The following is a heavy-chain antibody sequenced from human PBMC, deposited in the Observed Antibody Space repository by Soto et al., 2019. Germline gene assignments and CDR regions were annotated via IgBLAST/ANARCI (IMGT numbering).Heavy chain of an antibody. V-gene: IGHV1-46*01. Sequence: QVQLVQSGAEVKKPGASVKVSCKASGFTFTNYFFHWVRQAPRQGLEWMGIISPYDGSKNYQQSLQGRVTMTSDTSTSTVYMELRSLRSADTAVYFCPRGDGRGSTGFYYYYGMDVWGHGTMITVSS. J-gene: IGHJ6*02. CDR1: GFTFTNYF. D-gene: IGHD1-26*01. CDR3: PRGDGRGSTGFYYYYGMDV. CDR2: ISPYDGSK.